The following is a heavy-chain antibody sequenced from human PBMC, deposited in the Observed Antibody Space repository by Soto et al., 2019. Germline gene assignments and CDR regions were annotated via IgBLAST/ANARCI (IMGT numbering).Heavy chain of an antibody. CDR3: ARKPYCLTSASYHTDY. CDR2: IYASGAT. D-gene: IGHD5-18*01. Sequence: EVQLVDSGGGLVQPGESLRLSCAASEFSVSSNYMSWVRQAPGKGLEWVSVIYASGATYYADSVRGRFTISRDSSKNTLYLQMNSLRAEDTAVYYCARKPYCLTSASYHTDYWGQGTLVTVSS. V-gene: IGHV3-66*01. CDR1: EFSVSSNY. J-gene: IGHJ4*02.